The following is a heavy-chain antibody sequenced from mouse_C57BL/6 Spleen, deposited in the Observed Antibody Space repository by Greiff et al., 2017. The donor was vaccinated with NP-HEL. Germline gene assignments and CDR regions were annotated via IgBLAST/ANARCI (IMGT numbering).Heavy chain of an antibody. V-gene: IGHV1-61*01. D-gene: IGHD2-1*01. CDR3: ARRDGNYLYYFDY. CDR1: GYTFTSYW. J-gene: IGHJ2*01. Sequence: QVQLKQPGAELVRPGSSVKLSCKASGYTFTSYWMAWVKQRPGQGLEWIGNIYPSDSETHYNQKFKDKATLPVDKSSSTAYMQLSSLTSEDSAVYYCARRDGNYLYYFDYWGQGTTLTVSS. CDR2: IYPSDSET.